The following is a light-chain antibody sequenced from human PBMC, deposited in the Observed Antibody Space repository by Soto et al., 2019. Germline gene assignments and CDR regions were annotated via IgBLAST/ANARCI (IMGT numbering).Light chain of an antibody. J-gene: IGLJ2*01. Sequence: QSVLTQPPSVSGAPGQRVTIFCTGDSSNFGAGYDVQWYQQVPGTAPKLLIFGNYNRPSGVPDRFSGSKSGTSASLAITGLQAEDEADYYCQSYDNSLTNEVFGGGTKLTVL. CDR1: SSNFGAGYD. CDR3: QSYDNSLTNEV. CDR2: GNY. V-gene: IGLV1-40*01.